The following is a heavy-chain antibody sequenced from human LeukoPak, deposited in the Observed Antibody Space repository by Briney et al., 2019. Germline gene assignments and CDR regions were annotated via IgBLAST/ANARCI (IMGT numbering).Heavy chain of an antibody. CDR3: AKVGCSSTSCPNFSYYYYYGMDV. D-gene: IGHD2-2*01. V-gene: IGHV3-23*01. CDR2: IGGSGGST. Sequence: GGSLRLSCAASGFTFSSYAMSWVRQAPGKGLEWVSAIGGSGGSTYYADSVKGRFTISRDNSKNTLYLQMNSLRAEDTAVYYCAKVGCSSTSCPNFSYYYYYGMDVWGKGTTVTVSS. CDR1: GFTFSSYA. J-gene: IGHJ6*04.